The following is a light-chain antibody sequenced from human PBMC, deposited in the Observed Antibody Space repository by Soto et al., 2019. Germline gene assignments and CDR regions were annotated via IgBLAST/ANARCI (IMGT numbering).Light chain of an antibody. V-gene: IGKV4-1*01. J-gene: IGKJ1*01. CDR2: WAS. Sequence: DIVMTQSPDSLAVSLGERATINCKSSQSVLYSCNKKNYLAWYQQKSGQSPKVLIYWASTRESGVPDRFSGSGSGTDFTLTISSLQAEDAAVYYCQQSYSTPRTFGQGTKVEIK. CDR3: QQSYSTPRT. CDR1: QSVLYSCNKKNY.